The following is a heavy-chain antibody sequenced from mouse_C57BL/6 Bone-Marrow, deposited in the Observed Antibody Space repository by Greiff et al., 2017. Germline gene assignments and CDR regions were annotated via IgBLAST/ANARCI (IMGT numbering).Heavy chain of an antibody. CDR3: ARPPYYDYDGFAY. D-gene: IGHD2-4*01. CDR2: ISNGGGST. V-gene: IGHV5-12*01. Sequence: EVKLVESGGGLVQPGGSLKLSCAASGFTFSDYYMYWVRQTPEKRLEWVAYISNGGGSTYYPDTVKGRFTISRDNAKNTLYLQMSRLKSEDTAMYYCARPPYYDYDGFAYWGQGTRVTVSA. J-gene: IGHJ3*01. CDR1: GFTFSDYY.